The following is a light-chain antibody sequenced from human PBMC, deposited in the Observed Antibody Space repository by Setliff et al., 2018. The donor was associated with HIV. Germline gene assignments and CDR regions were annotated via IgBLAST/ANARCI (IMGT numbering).Light chain of an antibody. V-gene: IGLV2-11*01. CDR2: DVS. Sequence: SALTQPRSVSGSPGQSVTISCTGTSSDVGGYNYVSWYHQHPGKAPKLMISDVSKRPSGVPDRFSGSKSGNTASLTISGLQAEDEADYYCSSYRSGNTLVFGTGTKVTVL. CDR3: SSYRSGNTLV. CDR1: SSDVGGYNY. J-gene: IGLJ1*01.